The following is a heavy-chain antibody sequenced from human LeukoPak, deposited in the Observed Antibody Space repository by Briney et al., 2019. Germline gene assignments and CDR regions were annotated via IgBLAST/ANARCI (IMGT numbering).Heavy chain of an antibody. CDR3: ARDLGYGSGSP. D-gene: IGHD3-10*01. CDR2: ISSNGGST. Sequence: GGSLRLSCAASGFTFSSYAMHWVRQAPGKGLEYVSAISSNGGSTYYANSVKGRFTISRDNAKNSLYLQMNSLRAEDTAVYYCARDLGYGSGSPWGQGTLVTVSS. CDR1: GFTFSSYA. J-gene: IGHJ5*02. V-gene: IGHV3-64*01.